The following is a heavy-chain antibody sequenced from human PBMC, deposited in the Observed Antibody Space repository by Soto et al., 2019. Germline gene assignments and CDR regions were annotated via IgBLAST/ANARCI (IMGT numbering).Heavy chain of an antibody. D-gene: IGHD6-13*01. J-gene: IGHJ4*02. Sequence: ASVKVSCKASGYTFTSYAMHWVRQAPGQRLEWMGWINAGNGNTKYSQKFQGRVTITRDTSASTAYMELSSLRSEDTAVYYCARIGSSSWYYLDYWGQGTLVTVSS. CDR2: INAGNGNT. CDR1: GYTFTSYA. CDR3: ARIGSSSWYYLDY. V-gene: IGHV1-3*01.